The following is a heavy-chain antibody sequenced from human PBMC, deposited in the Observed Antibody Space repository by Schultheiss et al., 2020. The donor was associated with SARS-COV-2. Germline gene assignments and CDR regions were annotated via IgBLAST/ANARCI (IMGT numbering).Heavy chain of an antibody. CDR3: ARDPPGYCSGGSCWGAVY. J-gene: IGHJ4*02. CDR2: ISGSGGST. V-gene: IGHV3-23*01. CDR1: GFTFSSYA. Sequence: GGSLRLSCAASGFTFSSYAMSWVRQAPGKGLEWVSAISGSGGSTYYADSVKGRFTISRDNSKNTLYLQMNSLRAEDTAVYYCARDPPGYCSGGSCWGAVYWGQGTLVTVSS. D-gene: IGHD2-15*01.